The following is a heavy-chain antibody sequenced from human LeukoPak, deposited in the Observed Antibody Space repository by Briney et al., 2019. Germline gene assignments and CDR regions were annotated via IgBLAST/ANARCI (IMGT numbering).Heavy chain of an antibody. J-gene: IGHJ5*02. D-gene: IGHD6-19*01. CDR1: GGTFSSYA. CDR2: IIPIFGTA. V-gene: IGHV1-69*05. Sequence: SLKVSCKASGGTFSSYAISWVRQAPGHGLEWMGRIIPIFGTANYAQKFQGRVTITTDESTSTAYMELSSLRSEDTAVYYCARAYSSGFSNWFDPWGQGTLVTVSS. CDR3: ARAYSSGFSNWFDP.